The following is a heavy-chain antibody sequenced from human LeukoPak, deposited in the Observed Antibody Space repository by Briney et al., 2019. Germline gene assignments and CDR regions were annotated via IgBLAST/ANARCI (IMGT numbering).Heavy chain of an antibody. Sequence: GGSLRLSCAASGFTFSSYSMNWVRQAPGKGLEWVSSISSSSSYIYYADSVKGRFTISRDNVKNSLYLQMNSLRAEDTAVYYCARGYYDFWSGYYYYFDYWGQGTLVTVSS. CDR1: GFTFSSYS. V-gene: IGHV3-21*01. CDR2: ISSSSSYI. CDR3: ARGYYDFWSGYYYYFDY. J-gene: IGHJ4*02. D-gene: IGHD3-3*01.